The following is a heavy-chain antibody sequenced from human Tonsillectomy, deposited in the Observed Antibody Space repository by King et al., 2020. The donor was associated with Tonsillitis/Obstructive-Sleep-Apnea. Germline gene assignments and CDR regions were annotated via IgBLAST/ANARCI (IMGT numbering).Heavy chain of an antibody. Sequence: VQLQQWGAGLLKPSETLSLTCGVYCGSFRGYYWSWVRQPPGKGLEWGGEINHSGSTDYNSSLKSRVTISRDTSKNQFSLRLTSVTAADTAVYYCGTNAGDYYYYMDVWGKGTTVTVSS. D-gene: IGHD2-2*01. CDR1: CGSFRGYY. V-gene: IGHV4-34*01. CDR2: INHSGST. CDR3: GTNAGDYYYYMDV. J-gene: IGHJ6*03.